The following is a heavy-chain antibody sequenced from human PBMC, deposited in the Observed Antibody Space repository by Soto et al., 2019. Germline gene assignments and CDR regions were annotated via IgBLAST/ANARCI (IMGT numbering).Heavy chain of an antibody. V-gene: IGHV4-31*03. J-gene: IGHJ5*02. Sequence: PSETLSLTCTVSGGSISSGGYYWSWIRQHPGKGLEWIGYIYYSGSTYYNPSLKSRVTISVDTSKNQFSLKLSSVTAADTAVYYCATGKGYSSRANWFDPWGQGTLVTVSS. CDR1: GGSISSGGYY. CDR3: ATGKGYSSRANWFDP. D-gene: IGHD6-13*01. CDR2: IYYSGST.